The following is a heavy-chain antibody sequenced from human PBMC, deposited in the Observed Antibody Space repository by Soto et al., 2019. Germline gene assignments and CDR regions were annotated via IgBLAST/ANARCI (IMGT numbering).Heavy chain of an antibody. CDR3: TRDASRDSSARGWFDP. CDR2: ISSNSAYI. V-gene: IGHV3-21*01. CDR1: GFTFRSFT. J-gene: IGHJ5*02. Sequence: GGSLRLSCAASGFTFRSFTMNWVRQAPGKGLEWVSTISSNSAYIYYTDALRGRFTISRDNAKNSLHLQMNSLRAEDTAVYYCTRDASRDSSARGWFDPWGPGTLVIVSS. D-gene: IGHD6-13*01.